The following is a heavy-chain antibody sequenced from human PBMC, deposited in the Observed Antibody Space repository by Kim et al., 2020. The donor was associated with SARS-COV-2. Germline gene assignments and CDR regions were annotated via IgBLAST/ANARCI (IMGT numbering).Heavy chain of an antibody. J-gene: IGHJ4*02. D-gene: IGHD2-2*02. CDR3: AKDMTPIPVTPDY. V-gene: IGHV3-9*01. Sequence: YADSVKGRFTISRDNAKNSLYLQMNSLRAEDTALYYCAKDMTPIPVTPDYWGQGTLVTVSS.